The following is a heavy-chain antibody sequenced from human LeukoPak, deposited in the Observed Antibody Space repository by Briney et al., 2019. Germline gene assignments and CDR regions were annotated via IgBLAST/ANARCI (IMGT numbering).Heavy chain of an antibody. J-gene: IGHJ4*02. D-gene: IGHD2-15*01. CDR2: IYYSGST. CDR1: GGSISSGGYY. Sequence: TSETLSLTCTVSGGSISSGGYYWSWIRQHPGKGLEWIGYIYYSGSTYYNPSLKSRVTISVDTSKNQFSLKLSSVTAADTAVYYCARDPLGYCSGGSCYSHWGQGTLVTVSS. V-gene: IGHV4-31*03. CDR3: ARDPLGYCSGGSCYSH.